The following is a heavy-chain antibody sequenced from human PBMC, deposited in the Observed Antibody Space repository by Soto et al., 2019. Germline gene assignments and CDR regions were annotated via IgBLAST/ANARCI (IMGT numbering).Heavy chain of an antibody. D-gene: IGHD2-15*01. J-gene: IGHJ5*01. V-gene: IGHV2-5*02. Sequence: QITLKESGPTLVKPTQTLTLTCTFSGFSLSTHGVGVGWVRQPAGKALEWLALIYWDDDKRYSASLNSRLTTXKXXSKNQVVLTRTNMDPVDTATYYCAHAMLYCTGGSCSTWFDSWGQGTLVTVSS. CDR1: GFSLSTHGVG. CDR3: AHAMLYCTGGSCSTWFDS. CDR2: IYWDDDK.